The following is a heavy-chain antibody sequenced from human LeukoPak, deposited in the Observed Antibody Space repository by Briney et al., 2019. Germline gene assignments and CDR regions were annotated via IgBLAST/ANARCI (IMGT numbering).Heavy chain of an antibody. V-gene: IGHV1-18*01. D-gene: IGHD5-18*01. CDR2: ISAYNGNT. J-gene: IGHJ4*02. CDR1: GYTFTSYG. Sequence: GASVKVSCKASGYTFTSYGISWVRQAPGQGLEWMGWISAYNGNTNYAQKFQGRVTMTIDTSTTTAYMDLRSLTSDDTAMYYCAKGGAMVATIDYWGQGTLVTVSS. CDR3: AKGGAMVATIDY.